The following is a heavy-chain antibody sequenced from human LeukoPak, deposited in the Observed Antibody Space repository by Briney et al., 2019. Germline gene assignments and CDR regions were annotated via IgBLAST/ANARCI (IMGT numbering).Heavy chain of an antibody. CDR1: GGSISSGDYY. CDR2: IYYSGST. J-gene: IGHJ4*02. CDR3: ARDGDYGFFDY. V-gene: IGHV4-30-4*01. Sequence: SLTLSLTCTVSGGSISSGDYYWSWIRQPPGKGLEWIGYIYYSGSTYYNPSLKSRVTISVDTSKNQFSLKLSSVTAADTAVYYCARDGDYGFFDYWGQGTLVTVSS. D-gene: IGHD4-17*01.